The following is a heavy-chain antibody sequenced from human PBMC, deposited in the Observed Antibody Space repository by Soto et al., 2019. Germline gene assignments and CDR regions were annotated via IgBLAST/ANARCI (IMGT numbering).Heavy chain of an antibody. Sequence: QVQLVESGGGVVQPGRSLRLSCAASGFSFSSYAMHWVRQPPGKGLEWVAVISYDVSNKYYTDSVKGRFTIARDNSKNTLYLQMTSLRAEDTAIYYCARAKGIGIVIVPAAPPDYWGQGTLVTVSS. CDR3: ARAKGIGIVIVPAAPPDY. V-gene: IGHV3-30-3*01. CDR2: ISYDVSNK. D-gene: IGHD2-2*01. CDR1: GFSFSSYA. J-gene: IGHJ4*02.